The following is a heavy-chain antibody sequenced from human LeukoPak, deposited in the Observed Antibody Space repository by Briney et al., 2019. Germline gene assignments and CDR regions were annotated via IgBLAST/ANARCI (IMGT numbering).Heavy chain of an antibody. CDR3: ARVPPYSSSWYWGWFDP. V-gene: IGHV4-39*07. D-gene: IGHD6-13*01. CDR1: GGSISSSSYY. Sequence: KSSETLSLTCTVSGGSISSSSYYWGWIRQPPGKGLEWIGSIYYSGSTYYNPSLKSRVTISVDTSKNQFSLKLSSVTAADTAVYYCARVPPYSSSWYWGWFDPWGRGTLVTVSS. J-gene: IGHJ5*02. CDR2: IYYSGST.